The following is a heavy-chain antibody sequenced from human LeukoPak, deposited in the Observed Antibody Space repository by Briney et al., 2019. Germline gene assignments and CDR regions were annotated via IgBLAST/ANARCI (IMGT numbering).Heavy chain of an antibody. CDR1: GFTFSSYG. CDR3: ARDLRVPDADYYYGMDV. J-gene: IGHJ6*02. Sequence: GRSLRLSCAASGFTFSSYGMHWVRQAPGKGLEWVAVIWYDGSNKYYADSVKGRFTISRDNSKNTLYLQMNSLRAEDTAVYYCARDLRVPDADYYYGMDVWGQGTTVTVSS. V-gene: IGHV3-33*01. D-gene: IGHD2-2*01. CDR2: IWYDGSNK.